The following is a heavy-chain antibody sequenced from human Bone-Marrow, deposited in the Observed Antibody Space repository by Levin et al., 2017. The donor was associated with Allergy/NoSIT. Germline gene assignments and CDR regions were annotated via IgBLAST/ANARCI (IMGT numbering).Heavy chain of an antibody. CDR3: ARDQVGIVVVPAAMSGELRSVAYYYYGMDV. CDR2: ISSSGSTI. D-gene: IGHD2-2*01. Sequence: GGSLRLSCAASGFTFSSYEMNWVRQAPGKGLEWVSYISSSGSTIYYADSVKGRFTISRDNAKNSLYLQMNSLRAEDTAVYYCARDQVGIVVVPAAMSGELRSVAYYYYGMDVWGQGTTVTVSS. V-gene: IGHV3-48*03. CDR1: GFTFSSYE. J-gene: IGHJ6*02.